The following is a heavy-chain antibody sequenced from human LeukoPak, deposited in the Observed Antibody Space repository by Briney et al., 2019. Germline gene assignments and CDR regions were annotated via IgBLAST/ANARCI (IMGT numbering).Heavy chain of an antibody. D-gene: IGHD3-10*01. CDR1: GFTFSTYA. CDR3: ARDSTYYYDSGSSGPHHFDN. J-gene: IGHJ4*02. CDR2: ISSGGTDE. V-gene: IGHV3-30*01. Sequence: GGSLRLSCAASGFTFSTYAMHWVRQAPGKGLEWVSLISSGGTDEYYADSVKGRFTISRDNSKNTLYLQLNSLRAEDTAVYYCARDSTYYYDSGSSGPHHFDNWGQGTLVTVSS.